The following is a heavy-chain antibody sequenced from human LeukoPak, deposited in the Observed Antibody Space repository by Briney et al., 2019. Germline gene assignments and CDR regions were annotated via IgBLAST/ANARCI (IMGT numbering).Heavy chain of an antibody. J-gene: IGHJ3*02. CDR3: ARRPSMWGEGADGFDI. CDR2: IYPGDSNT. Sequence: GESLKISCKGSGYSFTSYWIGWVRQMPGKGLEWMGIIYPGDSNTRYSPSFQGQVTISADKSISTAYLQWSSLKASDTAMYYCARRPSMWGEGADGFDIWGQGTMVTVSS. CDR1: GYSFTSYW. D-gene: IGHD1-26*01. V-gene: IGHV5-51*01.